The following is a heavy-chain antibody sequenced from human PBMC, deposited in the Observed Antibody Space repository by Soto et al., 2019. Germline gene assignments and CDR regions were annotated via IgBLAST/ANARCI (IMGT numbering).Heavy chain of an antibody. Sequence: EVKLLESGGGLVQPGGSLRLSCTASGFTFSNYAMSWVRKAPGKGLEWVSAISGSGDSTYYADSVKGRFTISRDNSKNTLYLQMNSLRAEDTAVYYCANPFVGYWGQGTLVTVSS. CDR2: ISGSGDST. CDR3: ANPFVGY. J-gene: IGHJ4*02. V-gene: IGHV3-23*01. CDR1: GFTFSNYA.